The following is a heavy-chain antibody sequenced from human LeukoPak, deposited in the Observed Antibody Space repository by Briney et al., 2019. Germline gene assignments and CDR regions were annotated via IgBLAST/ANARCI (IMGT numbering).Heavy chain of an antibody. D-gene: IGHD2-15*01. CDR2: ISGSGGST. V-gene: IGHV3-23*01. CDR1: GFTFSNYG. Sequence: GGSLRLSCAASGFTFSNYGMSWVRQAPGKGLEWVSAISGSGGSTNYADSVKGRFTISRDYSKNTLYLQMNSLRAEDTAVYYCAKGISPVISLVYFDYWGQGTLVTVSS. J-gene: IGHJ4*02. CDR3: AKGISPVISLVYFDY.